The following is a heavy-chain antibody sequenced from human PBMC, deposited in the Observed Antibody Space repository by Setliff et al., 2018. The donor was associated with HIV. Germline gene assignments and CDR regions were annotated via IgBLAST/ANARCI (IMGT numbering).Heavy chain of an antibody. CDR1: GGTFSSYA. V-gene: IGHV1-69*13. CDR2: IIPIFGTA. J-gene: IGHJ6*02. Sequence: SVKVSCKASGGTFSSYAISWVRQAPGQGLEWMGGIIPIFGTANYAQKFQGRVTITADESTSTAYMELSSLRSEDTAVYYCASAYYYDSSGYWSYYYYGMDVWGQGTTVTVSS. CDR3: ASAYYYDSSGYWSYYYYGMDV. D-gene: IGHD3-22*01.